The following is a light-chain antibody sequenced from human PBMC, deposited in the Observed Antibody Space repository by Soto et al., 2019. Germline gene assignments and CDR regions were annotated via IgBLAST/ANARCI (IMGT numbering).Light chain of an antibody. CDR1: SSDVGSYNL. CDR3: CSYAGSSTPWV. CDR2: EVS. Sequence: QSVLTQPASVSGSPGQSITISCTGTSSDVGSYNLVSWYQQHPGKAPKLMIYEVSKRPSGVSNRFSGSKSGNTASLTISGLQAEDEAAYYCCSYAGSSTPWVFGGGTQGDRP. J-gene: IGLJ3*02. V-gene: IGLV2-23*02.